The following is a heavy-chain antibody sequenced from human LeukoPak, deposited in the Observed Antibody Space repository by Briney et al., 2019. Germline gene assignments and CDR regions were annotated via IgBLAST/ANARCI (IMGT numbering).Heavy chain of an antibody. D-gene: IGHD3/OR15-3a*01. CDR2: IYSGGST. CDR1: GFTVSSNY. J-gene: IGHJ3*02. V-gene: IGHV3-53*01. CDR3: ARVDGFDAFDI. Sequence: PGGSLRLSCAASGFTVSSNYMSWVRQAPGKGLEGVSVIYSGGSTYYADSVKGRFTISRDNSKNTLYLQMNSLRAEDTAVYYCARVDGFDAFDIWGQGTMVTVSS.